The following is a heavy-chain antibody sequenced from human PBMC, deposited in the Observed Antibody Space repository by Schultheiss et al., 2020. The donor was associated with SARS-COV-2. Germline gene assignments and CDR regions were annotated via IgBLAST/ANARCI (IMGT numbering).Heavy chain of an antibody. V-gene: IGHV4-31*03. J-gene: IGHJ6*02. CDR2: IYYSGST. CDR3: ARGITIFGVVTYGMDV. CDR1: GGSISSGGYY. D-gene: IGHD3-3*01. Sequence: SETLSLTCTVSGGSISSGGYYWSWIRQHPGKGLEWIGYIYYSGSTYYNPSLKSRVTISVDTSKNHFSLKLSSVTAADTAVYYCARGITIFGVVTYGMDVWGQGTTVTVSS.